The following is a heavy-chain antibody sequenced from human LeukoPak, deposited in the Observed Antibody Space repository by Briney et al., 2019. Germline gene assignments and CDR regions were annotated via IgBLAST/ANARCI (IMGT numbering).Heavy chain of an antibody. CDR1: GDSTSSSSSY. Sequence: NPSETLSLTCIVSGDSTSSSSSYWGWIRQPPGTGLEWIGNFYYTGSTYYNPSLKSRVTISADTSKNQFSMRLRSVTVADTAVYYCARQGPTETFDYWGQGALVTVSS. CDR3: ARQGPTETFDY. D-gene: IGHD1-1*01. V-gene: IGHV4-39*01. CDR2: FYYTGST. J-gene: IGHJ4*02.